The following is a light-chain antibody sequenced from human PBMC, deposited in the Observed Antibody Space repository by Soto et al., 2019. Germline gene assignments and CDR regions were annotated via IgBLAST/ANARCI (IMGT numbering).Light chain of an antibody. J-gene: IGKJ1*01. CDR2: ATS. CDR1: QTVNSDY. Sequence: IVVKDSPGTLSLSTGETATLSCRASQTVNSDYLAWFQQRPSQAPRLLIFATSRRATDIPDRFSGSGSGTDFTLAIRRLEPEDFAVYYCHQFGYSPRTFGQGTKVAIK. V-gene: IGKV3-20*01. CDR3: HQFGYSPRT.